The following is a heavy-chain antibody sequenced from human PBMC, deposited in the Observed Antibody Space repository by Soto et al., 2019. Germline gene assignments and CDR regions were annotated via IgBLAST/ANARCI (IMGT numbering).Heavy chain of an antibody. D-gene: IGHD3-10*02. Sequence: EVHLLESGGDLVQPGGSLRLSCVASGFTFGTHAMSWVRQASGKGLEWVSSISGSGGSSYYADSVKGRFAISRDNSKNTLYLQMNGLRAEDPAVYYCAATFSVPEWGQGTLVTVSS. J-gene: IGHJ4*02. CDR3: AATFSVPE. V-gene: IGHV3-23*01. CDR1: GFTFGTHA. CDR2: ISGSGGSS.